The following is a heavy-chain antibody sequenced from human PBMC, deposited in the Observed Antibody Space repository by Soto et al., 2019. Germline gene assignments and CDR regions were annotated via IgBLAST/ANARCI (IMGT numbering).Heavy chain of an antibody. J-gene: IGHJ5*02. V-gene: IGHV3-33*01. CDR1: GFTFSSYG. CDR2: IWYDGSNK. Sequence: QVQLVESGGGVVQPGRSLRLSCAASGFTFSSYGMHWVRQAPGKGLEWVAVIWYDGSNKYYADSVKGRFTISRDNSKNTLYLQMNSLRAEDTAVYYCARYKTGSLYNWFDPWGQGTLVTVSS. D-gene: IGHD3-10*01. CDR3: ARYKTGSLYNWFDP.